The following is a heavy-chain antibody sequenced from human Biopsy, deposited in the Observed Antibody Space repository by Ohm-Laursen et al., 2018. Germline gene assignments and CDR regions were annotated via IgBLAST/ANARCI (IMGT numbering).Heavy chain of an antibody. CDR2: FYSSGTT. CDR1: DASASSGRYY. V-gene: IGHV4-61*01. Sequence: SDTLSLTSTVSDASASSGRYYWTWIRQPPRKPLEWIGYFYSSGTTRYNPSLESRLSISMDTSKNEVSLRLTSMTAADTAVYFCARAPADQYAARNYYSSHAFDMWGQGTKVTVSS. CDR3: ARAPADQYAARNYYSSHAFDM. J-gene: IGHJ3*02. D-gene: IGHD3-10*01.